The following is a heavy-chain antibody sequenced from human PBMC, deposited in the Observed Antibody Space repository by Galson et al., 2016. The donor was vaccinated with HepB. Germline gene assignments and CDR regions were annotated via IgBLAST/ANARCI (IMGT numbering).Heavy chain of an antibody. J-gene: IGHJ4*02. V-gene: IGHV3-30*18. D-gene: IGHD6-13*01. CDR2: ISYDGSNK. Sequence: SLRLSCAASGFTFSSYGMHWVRRAPGKGLEWVAVISYDGSNKYYADSVKGRFTTSRDNSKNTLYLQMNSLRAEDTAVYYWAKEGIAAAGPFDYWGQGTLVTVSS. CDR3: AKEGIAAAGPFDY. CDR1: GFTFSSYG.